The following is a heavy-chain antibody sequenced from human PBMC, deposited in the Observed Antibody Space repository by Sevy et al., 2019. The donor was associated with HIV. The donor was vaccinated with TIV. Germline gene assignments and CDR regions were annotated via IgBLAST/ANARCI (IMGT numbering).Heavy chain of an antibody. D-gene: IGHD2-15*01. CDR1: GYTFTSYG. CDR3: AGGYCSGGSCPYWFDP. Sequence: ASVKVSCKASGYTFTSYGISWVRQAPGQGLEWMGWISAYNGNTNYEQKLQGRVTMTTDTSTSTAYMELRSLRSDDTAVYYCAGGYCSGGSCPYWFDPWGQGTLVTVSS. V-gene: IGHV1-18*04. J-gene: IGHJ5*02. CDR2: ISAYNGNT.